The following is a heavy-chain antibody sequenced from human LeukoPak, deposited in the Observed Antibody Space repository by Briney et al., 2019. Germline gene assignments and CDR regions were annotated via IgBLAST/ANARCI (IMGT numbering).Heavy chain of an antibody. CDR2: IYSDGST. CDR1: GFTVSSNY. Sequence: PGGSLRLSCAASGFTVSSNYMSWVRQAPGKGLEWVSVIYSDGSTYYADSVKGRLTISRHTSKNTLYLQMNSLRAEDTAVYYCAKCSGGSCSFFDYWGQGTLVTVSS. D-gene: IGHD2-15*01. CDR3: AKCSGGSCSFFDY. V-gene: IGHV3-53*04. J-gene: IGHJ4*02.